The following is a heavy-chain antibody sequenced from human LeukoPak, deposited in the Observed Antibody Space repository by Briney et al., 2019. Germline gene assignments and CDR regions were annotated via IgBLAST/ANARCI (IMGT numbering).Heavy chain of an antibody. V-gene: IGHV1-69*05. Sequence: GSSVKVSCKASGGTFSSYAISWVRQAPGQGLEWMGGIIHIFGTSNYAQKFQGRVTITTDESTSTAYMELRSLRSEDTAVYYCARGAQLRYFDWLLFGWGQGTLVTVSS. J-gene: IGHJ4*02. D-gene: IGHD3-9*01. CDR1: GGTFSSYA. CDR3: ARGAQLRYFDWLLFG. CDR2: IIHIFGTS.